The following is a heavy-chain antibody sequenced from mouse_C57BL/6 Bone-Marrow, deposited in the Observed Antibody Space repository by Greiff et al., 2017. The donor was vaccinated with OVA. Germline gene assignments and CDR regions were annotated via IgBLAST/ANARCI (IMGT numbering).Heavy chain of an antibody. CDR1: GYTFTSYG. J-gene: IGHJ3*01. CDR2: IYPRSGNT. Sequence: VQRVESGAELARPGASVKLSCKASGYTFTSYGISWVKQRTGQGLEWIGEIYPRSGNTYYNEKFKGKATLTADKSSSTAYMELRSLTSEDSAVYFCAREHYYGSSYGAYWGQGTLVTVSA. D-gene: IGHD1-1*01. CDR3: AREHYYGSSYGAY. V-gene: IGHV1-81*01.